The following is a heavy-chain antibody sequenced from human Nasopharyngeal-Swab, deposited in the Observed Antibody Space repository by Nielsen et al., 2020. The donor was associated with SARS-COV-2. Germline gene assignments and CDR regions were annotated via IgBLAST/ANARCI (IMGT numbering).Heavy chain of an antibody. CDR1: GFTFSDYY. J-gene: IGHJ4*02. V-gene: IGHV3-11*05. CDR3: ARVAWDIVVVVAAGAPDY. CDR2: ISSSSSYT. Sequence: GGSLRLSCAASGFTFSDYYMSWIRQAPGKGLEWVSYISSSSSYTNYADSVKGRFTISRDNAKNSLYLQMHSLRAEDTAVYYCARVAWDIVVVVAAGAPDYWGQGTLVTVSS. D-gene: IGHD2-15*01.